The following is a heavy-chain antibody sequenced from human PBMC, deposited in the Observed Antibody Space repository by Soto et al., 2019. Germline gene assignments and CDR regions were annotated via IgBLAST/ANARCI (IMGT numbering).Heavy chain of an antibody. Sequence: GALRLSCAASGFTFSSYWMSWVRQAPGKGLEWVANIKQDGSEKYYVDSVKGRFTISRDNAKNSLYLQMNSLRAEDTAVYYCARQNLGGFWSGYFYFDYWGQGTLVTVSS. D-gene: IGHD3-3*01. CDR1: GFTFSSYW. J-gene: IGHJ4*02. CDR2: IKQDGSEK. CDR3: ARQNLGGFWSGYFYFDY. V-gene: IGHV3-7*05.